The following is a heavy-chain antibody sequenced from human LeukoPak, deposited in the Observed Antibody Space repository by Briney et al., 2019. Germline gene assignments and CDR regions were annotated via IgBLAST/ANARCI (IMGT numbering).Heavy chain of an antibody. D-gene: IGHD3-10*01. CDR1: GGSFSSYY. Sequence: SETLSLTCTVSGGSFSSYYWSWIRQPPGKGLEWIGYIYYSGSTNYNPSLKSRVTISMDRSENQVSLKLTSVTAADTAMYYCARPMTFMVRRLHGIDGFNISGQGTMVTVSS. CDR2: IYYSGST. V-gene: IGHV4-59*12. J-gene: IGHJ3*02. CDR3: ARPMTFMVRRLHGIDGFNI.